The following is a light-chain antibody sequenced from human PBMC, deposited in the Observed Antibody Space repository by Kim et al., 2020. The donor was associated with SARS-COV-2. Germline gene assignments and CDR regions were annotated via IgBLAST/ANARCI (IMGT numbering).Light chain of an antibody. CDR3: QQYDEVPYT. CDR2: DTS. J-gene: IGKJ2*01. CDR1: QDISDY. V-gene: IGKV1-33*01. Sequence: DIQMTQSPSSLSASVGDRVSITCQASQDISDYLNWYQQKPGKAPKLLIYDTSKLERGVPSRFSGGGSGTDFTFTISSLQPDDYATYYCQQYDEVPYTFGPGTKLEIK.